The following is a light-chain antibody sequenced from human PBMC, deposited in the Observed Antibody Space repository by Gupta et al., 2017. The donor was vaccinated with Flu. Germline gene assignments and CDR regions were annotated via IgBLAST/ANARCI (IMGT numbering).Light chain of an antibody. V-gene: IGKV3-11*01. Sequence: EVVLTQSPATLSLSPGERATLSCRASQSVSSYLAWYQQKPGQAPRLLIYDASNRATGIPARFIGNGSGTDFTLTITSREPEDFAVYYWQQRTDLYTFGQGTKMEIK. CDR3: QQRTDLYT. J-gene: IGKJ2*01. CDR2: DAS. CDR1: QSVSSY.